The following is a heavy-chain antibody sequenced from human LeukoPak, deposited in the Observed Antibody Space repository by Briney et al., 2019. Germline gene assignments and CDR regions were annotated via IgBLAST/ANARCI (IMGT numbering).Heavy chain of an antibody. CDR1: GYTFTGYY. CDR3: ARDVGGKSDY. J-gene: IGHJ4*02. Sequence: ASVKVSCKASGYTFTGYYIHWVRQSSGQGLEWMGWVYLNSGGTNYAQKFQGRVTMTQDTSITTAYMELSRLTSDDTAVYYCARDVGGKSDYWGQGTLVTVSS. V-gene: IGHV1-2*02. D-gene: IGHD4-23*01. CDR2: VYLNSGGT.